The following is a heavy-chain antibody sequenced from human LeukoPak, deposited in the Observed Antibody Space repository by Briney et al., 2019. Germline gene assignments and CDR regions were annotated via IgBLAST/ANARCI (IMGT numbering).Heavy chain of an antibody. J-gene: IGHJ3*02. CDR2: FYHSGIT. CDR1: GGSISSGGYY. CDR3: ATAGGTTRLDAFDI. V-gene: IGHV4-30-2*01. D-gene: IGHD1-1*01. Sequence: PSETLSLTCTVSGGSISSGGYYWHWIRQPPGKGLEGIGYFYHSGITYYNPSLKSRVTISVDTSKNQFSLKLSSVTAADTAVYYCATAGGTTRLDAFDIWGQGTMVTVSS.